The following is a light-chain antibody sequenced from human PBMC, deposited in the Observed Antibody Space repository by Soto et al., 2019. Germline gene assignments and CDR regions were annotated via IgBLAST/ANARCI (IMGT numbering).Light chain of an antibody. J-gene: IGKJ3*01. CDR2: DAS. Sequence: DIQMTQSPSSLSASVGDRVTITCRVSQSIGNSLIWYQQKPGKAPNLLIYDASTLQTGVPSRFSGSGSGTDFALTISSLQPEDFATYHCQQSHSIPLTFGPGTKVDIK. V-gene: IGKV1-39*01. CDR1: QSIGNS. CDR3: QQSHSIPLT.